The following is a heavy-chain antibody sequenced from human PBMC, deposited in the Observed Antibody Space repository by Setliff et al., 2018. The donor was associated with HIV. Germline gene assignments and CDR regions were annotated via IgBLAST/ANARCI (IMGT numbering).Heavy chain of an antibody. V-gene: IGHV4-4*07. Sequence: SETLSLTCTVSGGSISKYFWSWIRQSAEKGLEWIGRIYSSGSTDQNPSLKSRVSMSVDTSKSQFSLNLSSVTAADTAVYYCARTFGDLKHYNYYYTIDVWGQGTTVTVSS. CDR3: ARTFGDLKHYNYYYTIDV. D-gene: IGHD3-10*01. CDR1: GGSISKYF. J-gene: IGHJ6*02. CDR2: IYSSGST.